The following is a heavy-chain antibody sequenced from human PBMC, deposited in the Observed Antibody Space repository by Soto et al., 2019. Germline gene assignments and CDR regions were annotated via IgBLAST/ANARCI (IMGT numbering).Heavy chain of an antibody. CDR2: ISYDGRNE. CDR3: ARDRAFDNENGFDM. D-gene: IGHD3-3*02. V-gene: IGHV3-30*04. J-gene: IGHJ3*02. CDR1: GCTSSSYA. Sequence: GSLRLSCAASGCTSSSYAMHWVRQAPDKGLEWVAVISYDGRNEHYADSVKGQFTISRDNSKNTLYLQMNSLRAEDTAVYYCARDRAFDNENGFDMWGQGTLVNVSS.